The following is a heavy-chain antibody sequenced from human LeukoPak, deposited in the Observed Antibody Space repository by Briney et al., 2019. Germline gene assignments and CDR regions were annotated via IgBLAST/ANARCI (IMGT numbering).Heavy chain of an antibody. CDR1: GYTFTNYG. V-gene: IGHV1-18*01. J-gene: IGHJ6*03. Sequence: ASVKVSCKASGYTFTNYGISWVRQAPGQGLECMGWISAYNGNTNYAQRFQGRVTMTTDTSASTAYMELRSLRSEDTAVYYCAREGCGGDCYGAGGFYYYYMDVWGKGTTVTVSS. CDR3: AREGCGGDCYGAGGFYYYYMDV. D-gene: IGHD2-21*02. CDR2: ISAYNGNT.